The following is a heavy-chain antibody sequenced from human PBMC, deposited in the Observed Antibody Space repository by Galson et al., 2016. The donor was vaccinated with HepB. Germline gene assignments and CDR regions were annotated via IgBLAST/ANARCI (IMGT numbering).Heavy chain of an antibody. D-gene: IGHD3-16*01. CDR2: IGAYNGNT. J-gene: IGHJ4*02. CDR1: GNFFTTYG. Sequence: SVKVSCKAAGNFFTTYGFTWVRQAPGLGLEWMGWIGAYNGNTHSAQKFQGRVTMSRDTFTSTAYMELRSLTFDDTAIYYCAAQREANSWGRKALDYWGQGTLVTVSS. V-gene: IGHV1-18*01. CDR3: AAQREANSWGRKALDY.